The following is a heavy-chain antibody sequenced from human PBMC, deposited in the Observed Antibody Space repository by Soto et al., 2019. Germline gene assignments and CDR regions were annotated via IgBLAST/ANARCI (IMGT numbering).Heavy chain of an antibody. Sequence: DSVKVSCKASGYTFTSYYMHWVRQAPGQGLEWMGIINPSGGSTSYAQKFQGRVTMTRDTSTSTVYMELSSLRSEDTAVYYCASKRIEARPQGDYWGQGILVYVS. CDR2: INPSGGST. D-gene: IGHD6-6*01. V-gene: IGHV1-46*03. CDR1: GYTFTSYY. J-gene: IGHJ4*02. CDR3: ASKRIEARPQGDY.